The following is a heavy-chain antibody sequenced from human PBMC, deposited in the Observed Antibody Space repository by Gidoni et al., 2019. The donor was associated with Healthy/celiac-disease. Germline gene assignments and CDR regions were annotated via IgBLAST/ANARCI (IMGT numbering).Heavy chain of an antibody. CDR2: ISGSGGST. Sequence: EVQLLESGGGLVQPGGSMRLSCAASGFPFSSYAMSWVRRAPGKGLEWVSAISGSGGSTYYADSVKGRFTISRDNSKNTLYLQMNSLRAEDTAVYYCAKDREVYAIQDAFDIWGQGTMVTVSS. J-gene: IGHJ3*02. CDR1: GFPFSSYA. D-gene: IGHD2-8*01. CDR3: AKDREVYAIQDAFDI. V-gene: IGHV3-23*01.